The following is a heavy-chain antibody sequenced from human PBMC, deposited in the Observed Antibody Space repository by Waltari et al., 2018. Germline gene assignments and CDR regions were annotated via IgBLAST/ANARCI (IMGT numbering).Heavy chain of an antibody. CDR3: AREIRGTGYFPDAFDI. Sequence: EVQLVESGGGLVQPGGSLSLSCADSGHSFRTQRRDWARQAPGKGLEWVAYISSTGTTIYYTDSVQGRFTISRTNAQNSLYLQMNSLRAEDTAVYYCAREIRGTGYFPDAFDIWGQGTMVTVSS. D-gene: IGHD3-9*01. CDR1: GHSFRTQR. J-gene: IGHJ3*02. V-gene: IGHV3-48*01. CDR2: ISSTGTTI.